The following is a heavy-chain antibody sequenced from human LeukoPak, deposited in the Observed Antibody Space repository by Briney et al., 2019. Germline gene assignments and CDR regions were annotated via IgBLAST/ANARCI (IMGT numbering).Heavy chain of an antibody. J-gene: IGHJ4*02. D-gene: IGHD2-2*01. Sequence: ASVKVSCKASGYSFTTYAMNWVGQAPGQGLEWMGWINTNTGNPTYAQGFTGRFVFSLDTSVSTAYLQISSLRAEDTAVYYCARGRDCSGTSCRHDYWGQGTLVTVSS. CDR2: INTNTGNP. V-gene: IGHV7-4-1*02. CDR1: GYSFTTYA. CDR3: ARGRDCSGTSCRHDY.